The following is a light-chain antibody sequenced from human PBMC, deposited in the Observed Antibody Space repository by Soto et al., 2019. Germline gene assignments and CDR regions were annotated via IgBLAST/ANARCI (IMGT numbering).Light chain of an antibody. CDR2: AAS. Sequence: DIQMTQSPSSLSASVGDRVTITCRASQSISSYLNWYQQKPGKAPKLLIYAASSLQSGVPSRFSGSGSGTDFTLTISSLQPEDFATYYCQQSYNTETFGQGTNVEIK. V-gene: IGKV1-39*01. J-gene: IGKJ1*01. CDR3: QQSYNTET. CDR1: QSISSY.